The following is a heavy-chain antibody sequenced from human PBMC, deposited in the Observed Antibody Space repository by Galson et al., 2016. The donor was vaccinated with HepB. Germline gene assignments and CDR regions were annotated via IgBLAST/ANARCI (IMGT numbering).Heavy chain of an antibody. CDR2: IYYDGTT. CDR1: GGSISTHY. D-gene: IGHD3-10*01. V-gene: IGHV4-59*11. J-gene: IGHJ6*02. Sequence: SELLSLTCTVSGGSISTHYWTWIRQPPGKGLEWIGYIYYDGTTSYHPSLKSRVTISLDTSKNQFSLILSSVTAADTAVYYCARDRGVFYTMDVWGQGTTVTVSS. CDR3: ARDRGVFYTMDV.